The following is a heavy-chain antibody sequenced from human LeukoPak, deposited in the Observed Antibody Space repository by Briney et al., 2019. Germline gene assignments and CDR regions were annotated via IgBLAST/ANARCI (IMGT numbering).Heavy chain of an antibody. Sequence: SETLSLTCIVSGGSIRNYNNYWGWIRQPPGKGLEWIGSVYYSGSTYYNPPLKSRVTISIDPSKNQFSLKLSSVTAADTAIYYCVKDNGRWFDPWGQGTLVIVSS. CDR1: GGSIRNYNNY. CDR3: VKDNGRWFDP. CDR2: VYYSGST. V-gene: IGHV4-39*07. D-gene: IGHD1-26*01. J-gene: IGHJ5*02.